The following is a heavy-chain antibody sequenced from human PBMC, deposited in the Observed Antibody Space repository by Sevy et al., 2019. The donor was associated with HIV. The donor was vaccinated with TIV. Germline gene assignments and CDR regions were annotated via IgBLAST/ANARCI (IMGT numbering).Heavy chain of an antibody. Sequence: GGSLRLSCAASGFTFSSYAMSWVRQAPGKGLEWVSAISGSGGSTYYADSVKGRFTTSRDNSKNTLYLQMNSLRAEDTAVYYCAKTTFGGVIYFDYWGQGTLVTVSS. D-gene: IGHD3-16*01. CDR1: GFTFSSYA. CDR2: ISGSGGST. V-gene: IGHV3-23*01. J-gene: IGHJ4*02. CDR3: AKTTFGGVIYFDY.